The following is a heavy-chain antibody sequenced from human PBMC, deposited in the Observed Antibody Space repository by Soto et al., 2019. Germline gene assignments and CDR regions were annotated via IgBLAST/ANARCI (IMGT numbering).Heavy chain of an antibody. D-gene: IGHD3-9*01. CDR2: IYWDDSK. CDR1: GFSLSTSGVG. CDR3: AYKGAEDWPLDY. J-gene: IGHJ4*02. V-gene: IGHV2-5*02. Sequence: QITLKESGPTLVRPTQTLTLTCAFSGFSLSTSGVGVGWIRQPPGKALEWLAVIYWDDSKHYSPSLRSRLTITEDASKNQVVLTITNMDPMDTGTYYCAYKGAEDWPLDYWGQGTLVTVSS.